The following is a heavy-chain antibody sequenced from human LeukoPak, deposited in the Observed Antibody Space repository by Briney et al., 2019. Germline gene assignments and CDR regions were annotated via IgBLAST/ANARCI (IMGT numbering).Heavy chain of an antibody. CDR2: INHGGGT. D-gene: IGHD2-2*03. J-gene: IGHJ5*02. Sequence: SETLSLTCAVYGGSFSDYFWNWIRQTPGKGLEWIGEINHGGGTNYNPSLKSRATISVDTSKNQFSLKLSSVTAADTAVYYCARLGIVVVPAAPIVTWGQGTLVTVSS. CDR3: ARLGIVVVPAAPIVT. V-gene: IGHV4-34*01. CDR1: GGSFSDYF.